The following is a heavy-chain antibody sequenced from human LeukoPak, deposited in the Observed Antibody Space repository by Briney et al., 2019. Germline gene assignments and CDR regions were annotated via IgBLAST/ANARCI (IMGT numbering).Heavy chain of an antibody. CDR2: INNDGTDT. CDR1: GFTFSDYW. D-gene: IGHD3-22*01. J-gene: IGHJ4*02. Sequence: GGSLRLSCAASGFTFSDYWMQWVRQVPGKGLVWVSHINNDGTDTKYADSVKGRFTISRDNARNTLYLQMNTLRAEDTAVYYCARVQYYYDSSGYYVYYFDYWGQGTPVTVSS. V-gene: IGHV3-74*01. CDR3: ARVQYYYDSSGYYVYYFDY.